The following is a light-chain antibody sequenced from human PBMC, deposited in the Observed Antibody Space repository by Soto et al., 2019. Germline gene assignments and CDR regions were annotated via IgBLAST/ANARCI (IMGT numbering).Light chain of an antibody. J-gene: IGKJ1*01. CDR3: QQYNSPWT. CDR1: QNIDAW. CDR2: KAS. Sequence: IQMTQSPSTLSASVGDRVTITCRASQNIDAWLAWYQQKPGKAPKVLIYKASSLESGVPSRFSGSGSGTEFTLTISSLQPDDSATYYCQQYNSPWTFGQGTKVDI. V-gene: IGKV1-5*03.